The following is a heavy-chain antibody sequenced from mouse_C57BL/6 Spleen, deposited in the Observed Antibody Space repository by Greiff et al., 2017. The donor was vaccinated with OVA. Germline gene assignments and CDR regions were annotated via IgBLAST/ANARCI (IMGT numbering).Heavy chain of an antibody. V-gene: IGHV2-2*01. CDR1: GFSLTSYG. CDR2: IWSGGST. Sequence: QVQLKESGPGLVQPSQSLSITCTVSGFSLTSYGVHWVRQSPGKGLEWLGVIWSGGSTDYNAAFISRLSISKDNSKSQVFFKMNSLQADDTAIYYCARKRYSNYESAMDYWGQGTSVTVSS. D-gene: IGHD2-5*01. CDR3: ARKRYSNYESAMDY. J-gene: IGHJ4*01.